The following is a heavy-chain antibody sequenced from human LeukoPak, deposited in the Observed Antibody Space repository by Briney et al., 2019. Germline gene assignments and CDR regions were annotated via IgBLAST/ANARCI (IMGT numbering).Heavy chain of an antibody. J-gene: IGHJ6*02. Sequence: SQTLSLTCAISGDSFSSNSAAWNWVRQSPSRGVEWLGRTYYRSKWYNDYAVSVKSLITINPDTSKNQFSLQLNSVTPEDTAVYYCARDTYKAAMVNGMGVWGQGATVTVSS. V-gene: IGHV6-1*01. CDR2: TYYRSKWYN. D-gene: IGHD5-18*01. CDR1: GDSFSSNSAA. CDR3: ARDTYKAAMVNGMGV.